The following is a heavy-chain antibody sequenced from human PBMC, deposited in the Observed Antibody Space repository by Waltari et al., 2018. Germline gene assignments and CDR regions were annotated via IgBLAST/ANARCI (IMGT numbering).Heavy chain of an antibody. V-gene: IGHV3-49*04. CDR1: GFTFGDYA. CDR2: IRNKLYGGTT. J-gene: IGHJ4*02. Sequence: EVQLVESGGGLVQPGRSLRLSCTVSGFTFGDYAISWVRQAPGKGLEWVGFIRNKLYGGTTEYAASVKGRVTISRDDSKSIAYLQMDSLNTADTAVYFCNREPRYNWDYSRCDYWGQGTLVTVSS. CDR3: NREPRYNWDYSRCDY. D-gene: IGHD1-7*01.